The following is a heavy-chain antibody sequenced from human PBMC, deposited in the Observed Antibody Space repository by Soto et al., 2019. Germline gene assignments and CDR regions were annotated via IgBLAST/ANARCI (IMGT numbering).Heavy chain of an antibody. CDR3: VRDRGGSYWLDP. J-gene: IGHJ5*02. D-gene: IGHD2-15*01. CDR1: GFSVSNSY. Sequence: VQLVESGGGLVQPGGSLRISCVASGFSVSNSYMSWVRQAPGKGLEWVSILYSGGTTYYADSVKGRFTFSRDNSENTVFLQMNNLRVEDTAVYYCVRDRGGSYWLDPWGQGTLVTVSS. CDR2: LYSGGTT. V-gene: IGHV3-53*01.